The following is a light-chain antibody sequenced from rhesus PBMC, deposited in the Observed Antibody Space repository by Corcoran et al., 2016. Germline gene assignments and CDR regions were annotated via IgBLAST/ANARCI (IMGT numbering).Light chain of an antibody. CDR1: QGISNW. CDR2: AAS. J-gene: IGKJ4*01. Sequence: DIQMTQSPSSSSAFVGDRVTITCQASQGISNWLAWYQQKPGIAPKLLSYAASSLQSGVPSRVSGRGSGTEFTLPLSSLQPDDFAAYYCQQHNSDPLTFGDGTKVEI. CDR3: QQHNSDPLT. V-gene: IGKV1-33*02.